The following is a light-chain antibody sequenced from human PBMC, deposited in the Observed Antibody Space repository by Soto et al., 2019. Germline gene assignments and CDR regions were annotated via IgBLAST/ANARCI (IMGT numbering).Light chain of an antibody. Sequence: EIVLAQSPGTLSLSPGERATLSCRASQSVSSSYLSWYHQKPGQAPRLLIYGASSRATGIPDRFSGSGSGTDFTLTISSLQSEDFAVYYCQQFNNWPWTFGQGTKVEIK. CDR2: GAS. CDR3: QQFNNWPWT. CDR1: QSVSSSY. J-gene: IGKJ1*01. V-gene: IGKV3-20*01.